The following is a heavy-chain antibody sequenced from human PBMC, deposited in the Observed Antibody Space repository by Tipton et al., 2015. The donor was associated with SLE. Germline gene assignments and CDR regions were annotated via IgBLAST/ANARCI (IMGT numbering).Heavy chain of an antibody. CDR3: ARAILTGYYLDV. J-gene: IGHJ6*03. Sequence: VKPSETLSLTCTVSGGSISSYYWSWIRQPPGKGLEWIGYIYYSGSTNYNPSLKSRVTISVDTSKNQFSLKLSSVTAADTAVYYCARAILTGYYLDVWGKGTTVTVSS. CDR1: GGSISSYY. V-gene: IGHV4-59*01. CDR2: IYYSGST. D-gene: IGHD3-9*01.